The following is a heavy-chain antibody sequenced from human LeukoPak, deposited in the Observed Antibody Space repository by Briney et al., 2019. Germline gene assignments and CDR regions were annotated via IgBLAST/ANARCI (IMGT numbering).Heavy chain of an antibody. CDR3: ARGDYYDSSGYYPHDAFDI. V-gene: IGHV3-30*03. CDR2: ISYDGSNK. Sequence: GGSLRLSCAASGFTVSSNYMSWVRQAPGKGLEWVAVISYDGSNKYYADSVKGRFTISRDNSKNTLYLQMNSLRAEDTAVYYCARGDYYDSSGYYPHDAFDIWGQGTMVTVSS. J-gene: IGHJ3*02. D-gene: IGHD3-22*01. CDR1: GFTVSSNY.